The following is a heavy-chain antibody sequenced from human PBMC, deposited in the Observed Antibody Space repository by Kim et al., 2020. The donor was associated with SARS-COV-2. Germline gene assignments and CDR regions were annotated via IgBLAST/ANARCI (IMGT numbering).Heavy chain of an antibody. Sequence: GGSLRLSCAASGFTFSSYWMHWVRQAPGKGLVWVSRINSDGSSTSYADSVKGRFTISRDNAKNTLYLQMNSLRAEDTAVYYCARGVRGVHPMDVWGQGTTVTVSS. D-gene: IGHD3-10*01. CDR2: INSDGSST. V-gene: IGHV3-74*01. J-gene: IGHJ6*02. CDR3: ARGVRGVHPMDV. CDR1: GFTFSSYW.